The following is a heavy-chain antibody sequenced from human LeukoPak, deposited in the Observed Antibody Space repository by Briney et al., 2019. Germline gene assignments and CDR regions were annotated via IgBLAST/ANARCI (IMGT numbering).Heavy chain of an antibody. J-gene: IGHJ4*02. CDR1: GGTFSSYA. Sequence: SVKVSCKASGGTFSSYAISWVRQAPGQGLEWMGGIIPIIGTANYAQKFQGRVTITADESTSTAYMELSSLRSEDTAVYYCASCGSCYSEYYFDYWGQGTLVTVSS. CDR2: IIPIIGTA. V-gene: IGHV1-69*01. CDR3: ASCGSCYSEYYFDY. D-gene: IGHD2-15*01.